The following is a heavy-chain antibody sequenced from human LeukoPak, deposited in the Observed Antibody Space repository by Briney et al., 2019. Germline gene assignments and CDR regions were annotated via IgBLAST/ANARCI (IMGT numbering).Heavy chain of an antibody. D-gene: IGHD6-13*01. CDR3: TRVPGYSSTWHSDC. V-gene: IGHV1-18*01. J-gene: IGHJ4*02. CDR1: VYSFNTCG. Sequence: SLKVSCKASVYSFNTCGISWVRQAPGQGLEWMGWISPDNDNTDYAEKFQGRVTMTTDTSTRTAYLELRSLRSDDTAVYYCTRVPGYSSTWHSDCWGQGTLVTLSS. CDR2: ISPDNDNT.